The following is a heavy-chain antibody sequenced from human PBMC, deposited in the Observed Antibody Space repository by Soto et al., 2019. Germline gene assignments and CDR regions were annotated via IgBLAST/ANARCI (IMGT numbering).Heavy chain of an antibody. Sequence: GGSLRLSCAASGFTFSSYAMSWVRQAPGKGLEWVSAISGSGGSTYYADSVKGRFTISRDNSKNTLYLQMNSLRAEDTAVYYCASIVVVVPHAFDIWGQGTMVTVSS. V-gene: IGHV3-23*01. CDR1: GFTFSSYA. J-gene: IGHJ3*02. CDR3: ASIVVVVPHAFDI. CDR2: ISGSGGST. D-gene: IGHD2-15*01.